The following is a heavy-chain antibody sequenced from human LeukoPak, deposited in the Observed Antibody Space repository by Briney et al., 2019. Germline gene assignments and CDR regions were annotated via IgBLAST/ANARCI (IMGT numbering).Heavy chain of an antibody. Sequence: VASVKVSCKASGYTFTGYYMHWVRQAPGQGLEWMGWINLNSGGTNYAQKFQGRVTMTRDTSISTAYMELSRLRSDDTAVYYCARAGYCSSTSCYTLADYWGQGTLVTVSS. CDR1: GYTFTGYY. J-gene: IGHJ4*02. D-gene: IGHD2-2*02. CDR2: INLNSGGT. CDR3: ARAGYCSSTSCYTLADY. V-gene: IGHV1-2*02.